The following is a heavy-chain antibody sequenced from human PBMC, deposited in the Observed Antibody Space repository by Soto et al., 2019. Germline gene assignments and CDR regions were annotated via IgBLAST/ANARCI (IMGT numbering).Heavy chain of an antibody. J-gene: IGHJ6*02. V-gene: IGHV5-10-1*01. CDR1: GYNFNSNW. Sequence: GESLKISCKGSGYNFNSNWISWVRQMPGKGLEWMGRIDPGDSYTNYSPSFQGHVTISSDNSISTAYLQWSSLKASDTAMYYCARDIVVVPAAIVDYNYGMDVWAKGPRSPSP. D-gene: IGHD2-2*01. CDR3: ARDIVVVPAAIVDYNYGMDV. CDR2: IDPGDSYT.